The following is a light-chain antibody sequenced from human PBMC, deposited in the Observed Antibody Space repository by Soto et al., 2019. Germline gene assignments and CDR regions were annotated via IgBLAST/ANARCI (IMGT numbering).Light chain of an antibody. Sequence: EIVLTQSPATLSLSPGERATLSCRASQSVSSYLAWYQQKPGQAPRLLIYDASNRATGIPARFSGSGSGTDFTLTSSSLEPEDFAVYYCQQRSNWPRGFGGGTKVEIK. CDR2: DAS. CDR3: QQRSNWPRG. V-gene: IGKV3-11*01. CDR1: QSVSSY. J-gene: IGKJ4*01.